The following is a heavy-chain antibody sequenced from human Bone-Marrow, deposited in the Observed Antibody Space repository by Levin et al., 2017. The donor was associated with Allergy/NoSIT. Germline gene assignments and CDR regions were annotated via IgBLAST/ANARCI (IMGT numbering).Heavy chain of an antibody. CDR3: ARERVATTWFDP. D-gene: IGHD5-12*01. CDR1: GGSVSSGSYY. J-gene: IGHJ5*02. CDR2: IYYSGST. V-gene: IGHV4-61*01. Sequence: SQTLSLTCTVSGGSVSSGSYYWSWIRQPPGKGLEWIGYIYYSGSTNYNPSLKSRVTISVDTSKNQFSLKLSSVTAADTAVYYCARERVATTWFDPWGQGTLVTVSS.